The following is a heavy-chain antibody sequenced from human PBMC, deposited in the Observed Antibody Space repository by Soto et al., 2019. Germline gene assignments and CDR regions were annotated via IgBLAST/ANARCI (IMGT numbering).Heavy chain of an antibody. CDR1: GFTFSSYA. V-gene: IGHV3-23*01. J-gene: IGHJ6*02. Sequence: GGSLRLSCAASGFTFSSYAMSWVRQAPGKGLEWVSAISGSGGSTYYADSVKGRFTISRDNSKNTLYLQMNSLRAEDTAVYYCVVVPAAKYYYYYGMDVWGQGTTVTVSS. D-gene: IGHD2-2*01. CDR2: ISGSGGST. CDR3: VVVPAAKYYYYYGMDV.